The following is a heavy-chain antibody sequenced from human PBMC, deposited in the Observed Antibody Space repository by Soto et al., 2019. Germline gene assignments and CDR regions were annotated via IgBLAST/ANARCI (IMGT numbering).Heavy chain of an antibody. CDR3: AKDISTTISDYGMDV. CDR1: GFTFGSHG. V-gene: IGHV3-30*18. J-gene: IGHJ6*02. D-gene: IGHD1-20*01. Sequence: QVQLVESGGGLVQPGGSLRLTCVASGFTFGSHGMHWVRQAPGKGLAWVAVISYDETNEYYVDSVKGRFTISRDNSKSTLYLQMNRLRPEDTAVYKCAKDISTTISDYGMDVWGQGTTVTVSS. CDR2: ISYDETNE.